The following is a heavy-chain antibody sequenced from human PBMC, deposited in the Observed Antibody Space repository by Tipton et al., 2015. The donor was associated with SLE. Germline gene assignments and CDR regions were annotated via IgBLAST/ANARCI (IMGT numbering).Heavy chain of an antibody. Sequence: RSLRLSCAASGFTFDDYAMHWVRQAPGKGLEWVSGISWKSGSIGYADSVKGRFTISRDNAKNSLYVQMNSLRAEDTAVYYCARRGIAAAGNDYWGQGTLVTVSS. J-gene: IGHJ4*02. D-gene: IGHD6-13*01. CDR2: ISWKSGSI. CDR1: GFTFDDYA. V-gene: IGHV3-9*01. CDR3: ARRGIAAAGNDY.